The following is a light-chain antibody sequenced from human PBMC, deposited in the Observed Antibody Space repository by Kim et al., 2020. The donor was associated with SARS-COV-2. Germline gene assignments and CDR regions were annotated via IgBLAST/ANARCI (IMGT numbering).Light chain of an antibody. V-gene: IGKV3-20*01. CDR1: QSVSSNF. CDR2: SAS. J-gene: IGKJ1*01. Sequence: ENVLTQSPGTLSLSPGERATLSCRASQSVSSNFLAWYQQKAGQAPRLLIYSASSRASGIPDRFSSSGSGTDFTLTISTLEPEDFAVYYCHQYGTSPETFGQGTKVDIK. CDR3: HQYGTSPET.